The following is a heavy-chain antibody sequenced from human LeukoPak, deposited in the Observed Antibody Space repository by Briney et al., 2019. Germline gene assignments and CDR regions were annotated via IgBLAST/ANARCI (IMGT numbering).Heavy chain of an antibody. V-gene: IGHV5-51*01. CDR1: GSSFTNYW. Sequence: GESLQISCKGSGSSFTNYWIGWVRQLPGKGLEWMGIIHPGDSDTRYSPSFQGQVTFSADRSISTAYLHWSSLKASDTAMYYCARLGGGPWSPFDSWGQGTLVIVSS. CDR2: IHPGDSDT. J-gene: IGHJ4*02. D-gene: IGHD3-16*01. CDR3: ARLGGGPWSPFDS.